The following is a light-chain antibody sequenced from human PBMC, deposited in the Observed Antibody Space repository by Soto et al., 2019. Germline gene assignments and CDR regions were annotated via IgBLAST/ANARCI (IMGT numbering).Light chain of an antibody. V-gene: IGKV3-20*01. Sequence: EIVLTQSPGTLSLSPGERATLSSRATQSVTSSYFAWYQQKPGQAPRLLIYGVSSRATDIPDRFSGSGSGTDFTLTISRLEPEDFVVYYCQQYISLPHTFGQGPKLEVK. J-gene: IGKJ2*01. CDR2: GVS. CDR1: QSVTSSY. CDR3: QQYISLPHT.